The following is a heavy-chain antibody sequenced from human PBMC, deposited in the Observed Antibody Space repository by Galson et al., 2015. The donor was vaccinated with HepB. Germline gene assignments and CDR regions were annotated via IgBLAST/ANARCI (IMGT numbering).Heavy chain of an antibody. J-gene: IGHJ4*02. Sequence: CAISGDSVSSNGAAWNWIRQSPSRGLEWLGRTYYRSKWYNEYAVSVKSRITISPDTSKNQFSLQLNSVTPEDTAVYYCVRGNINFDHWGQGSLVTVSS. CDR3: VRGNINFDH. CDR2: TYYRSKWYN. V-gene: IGHV6-1*01. CDR1: GDSVSSNGAA.